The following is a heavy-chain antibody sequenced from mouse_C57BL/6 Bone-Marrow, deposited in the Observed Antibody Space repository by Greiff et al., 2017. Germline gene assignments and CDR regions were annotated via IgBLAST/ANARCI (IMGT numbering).Heavy chain of an antibody. J-gene: IGHJ4*01. CDR2: INPNNGGT. D-gene: IGHD1-1*01. V-gene: IGHV1-22*01. Sequence: EVQLQQSGPELVKPGASVKMSCKASGYTFTDYNMHWVKQSHGKSLEWIGYINPNNGGTSYNQKFKGKATLTVNKSSSTAYMELRSLTSEDSAVYYCAREEATVVDYYAMDYWGQGTSVTVSS. CDR3: AREEATVVDYYAMDY. CDR1: GYTFTDYN.